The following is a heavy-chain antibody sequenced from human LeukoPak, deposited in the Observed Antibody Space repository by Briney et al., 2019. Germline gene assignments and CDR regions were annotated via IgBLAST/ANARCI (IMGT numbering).Heavy chain of an antibody. CDR2: ISYDGSNK. J-gene: IGHJ4*02. CDR1: GFTFSSYA. Sequence: GGSLRLSCAASGFTFSSYAMHWVRQAPGKGLEWVAVISYDGSNKYCADSVKGRFTISRDNSKNTLYLQMNSLRAEDTAVYYCARAGLRYFDWHFDYWGQGTLVTVSS. CDR3: ARAGLRYFDWHFDY. D-gene: IGHD3-9*01. V-gene: IGHV3-30-3*01.